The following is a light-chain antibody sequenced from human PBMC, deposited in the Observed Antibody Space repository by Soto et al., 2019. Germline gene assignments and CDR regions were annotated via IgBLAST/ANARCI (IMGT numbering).Light chain of an antibody. CDR3: QQYHTYLT. CDR1: QGISSY. CDR2: DAS. Sequence: AIRMTQSPSSLSASTGDRVTITCRASQGISSYLAWYQQKPGKAPKLLIYDASSLETGVPSRFSGSGSGTEFTLTISSLQPDDFATYHCQQYHTYLTFGGGTKVEI. V-gene: IGKV1-8*01. J-gene: IGKJ4*01.